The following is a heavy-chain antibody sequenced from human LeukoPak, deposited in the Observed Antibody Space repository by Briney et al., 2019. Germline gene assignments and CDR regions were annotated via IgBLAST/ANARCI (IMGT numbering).Heavy chain of an antibody. D-gene: IGHD1-26*01. Sequence: GGSLRLSCAASGFTVSSSYMRWVRQAPGKGLEWVSTIYSAGGTYYADSVKGRVTISRDTSKNTLYLQMNGLRAEDTAIYYCARGRVGSTTCFDYWGQGTLVPVSS. CDR1: GFTVSSSY. CDR2: IYSAGGT. V-gene: IGHV3-66*02. J-gene: IGHJ4*02. CDR3: ARGRVGSTTCFDY.